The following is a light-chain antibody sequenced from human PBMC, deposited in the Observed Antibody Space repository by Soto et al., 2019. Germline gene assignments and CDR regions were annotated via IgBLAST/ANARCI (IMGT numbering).Light chain of an antibody. CDR3: CSYAGSSTFYV. Sequence: QSVLTQPPSVSGTPGQGVSISCSGSNSNIGTNTVNWYQHRPGTVPRLLIYSYNQRPSGVPDRFSASKSGTSASLAISRLQAEDEADYYCCSYAGSSTFYVFGTGTRSPS. CDR2: SYN. J-gene: IGLJ1*01. V-gene: IGLV1-44*01. CDR1: NSNIGTNT.